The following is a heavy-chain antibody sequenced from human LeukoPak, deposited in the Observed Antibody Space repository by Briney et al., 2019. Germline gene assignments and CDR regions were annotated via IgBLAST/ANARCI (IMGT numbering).Heavy chain of an antibody. CDR3: ARFNYYDSSGHFDY. D-gene: IGHD3-22*01. CDR1: GFTVSSNY. CDR2: IYSGGST. Sequence: GGSLRLSCAASGFTVSSNYMIWVRQAPGKGLEWVSVIYSGGSTYYTDSVKGRFTISRDNSKNTLYLQMNSLRVEDTAAYYCARFNYYDSSGHFDYWGQGTLVTVSS. V-gene: IGHV3-66*01. J-gene: IGHJ4*02.